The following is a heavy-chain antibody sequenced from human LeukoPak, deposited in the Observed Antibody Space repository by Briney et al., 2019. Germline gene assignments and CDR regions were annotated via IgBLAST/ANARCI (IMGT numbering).Heavy chain of an antibody. V-gene: IGHV3-74*01. D-gene: IGHD4-23*01. J-gene: IGHJ5*02. Sequence: GGSLRLSCAASGFTVSDYWMHWVRQTPGKGLVWVSRINSDGSVNYADSVKGRVTISRDSAKNTLYLHMNSLRVEDTAVYYCARARVDYGGNSPPVRWFDPWGQGTLVTVSS. CDR1: GFTVSDYW. CDR3: ARARVDYGGNSPPVRWFDP. CDR2: INSDGSV.